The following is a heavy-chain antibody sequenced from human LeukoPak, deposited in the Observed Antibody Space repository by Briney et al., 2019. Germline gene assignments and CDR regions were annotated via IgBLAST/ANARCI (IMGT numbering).Heavy chain of an antibody. D-gene: IGHD3-16*02. J-gene: IGHJ6*03. Sequence: GASVKVSCKASGYTFTSYYMHWVRQAPGQGLEWMGIINPSGGSTSYAQKFQGRVTMTRDTSTSTVYMELSSLRSEDTAVYYRARASYDYVWGSYRRDYYYYMDVWGKGTTVTISS. V-gene: IGHV1-46*01. CDR1: GYTFTSYY. CDR3: ARASYDYVWGSYRRDYYYYMDV. CDR2: INPSGGST.